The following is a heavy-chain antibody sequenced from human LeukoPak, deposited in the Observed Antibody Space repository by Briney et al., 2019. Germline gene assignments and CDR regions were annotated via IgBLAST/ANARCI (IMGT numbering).Heavy chain of an antibody. J-gene: IGHJ4*02. V-gene: IGHV3-23*01. Sequence: PGGSLRLSCAASGFTFSSYAMSWVRQAPEKGLEWVSAISGSGGSTYYADSVKGRFTISRDNSKNTLFLQVNSLRAEDTAVYYCAKEPICGGGSCYSRCFDYWGQGTLVTVSS. CDR3: AKEPICGGGSCYSRCFDY. D-gene: IGHD2-15*01. CDR2: ISGSGGST. CDR1: GFTFSSYA.